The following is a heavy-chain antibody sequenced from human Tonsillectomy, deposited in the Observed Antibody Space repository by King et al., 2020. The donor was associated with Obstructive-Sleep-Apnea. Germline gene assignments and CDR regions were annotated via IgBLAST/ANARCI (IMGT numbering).Heavy chain of an antibody. V-gene: IGHV4-39*07. CDR3: ANAYGDLPLDY. J-gene: IGHJ4*02. D-gene: IGHD4-17*01. CDR1: GGSISSSSYY. CDR2: MYYSGST. Sequence: QLQESGPGLVKPSETLSLTCTVSGGSISSSSYYWGWIRQPPGKGLEWIGSMYYSGSTYYTPALKSRVTISVDTSKNQFSLKLSSVTAADTAVYYCANAYGDLPLDYWGLGTLVTVSS.